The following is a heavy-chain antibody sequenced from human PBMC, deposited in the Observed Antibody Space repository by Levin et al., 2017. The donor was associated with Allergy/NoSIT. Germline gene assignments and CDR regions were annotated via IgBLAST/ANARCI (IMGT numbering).Heavy chain of an antibody. CDR3: ARAGSGAYCSGGSCYPGGFDY. J-gene: IGHJ4*02. V-gene: IGHV4-30-2*01. D-gene: IGHD2-15*01. CDR1: GGSISSGGYS. Sequence: SETLSLTCAVSGGSISSGGYSWSWIRQPPGKGLEWIGYIYHSGSTYYNPSLKSRVTISVDRSKNQFSLKLSSVTAADTAVYYCARAGSGAYCSGGSCYPGGFDYWGQGTLVTVSS. CDR2: IYHSGST.